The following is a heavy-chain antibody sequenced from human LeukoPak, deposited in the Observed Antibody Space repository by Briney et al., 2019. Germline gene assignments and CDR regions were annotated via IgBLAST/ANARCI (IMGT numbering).Heavy chain of an antibody. V-gene: IGHV3-30*04. J-gene: IGHJ1*01. CDR2: ISYDGSNK. CDR3: ARDDIAAAGTSEYFQH. D-gene: IGHD6-13*01. Sequence: TRGSLRLSCAASGFTFSSYAMHWVRQAPGKGLEWVAVISYDGSNKYYADSVKGRFTISRDNSKNTLYLQMNSLRAEDTAVYYCARDDIAAAGTSEYFQHWGQGTLVTVSS. CDR1: GFTFSSYA.